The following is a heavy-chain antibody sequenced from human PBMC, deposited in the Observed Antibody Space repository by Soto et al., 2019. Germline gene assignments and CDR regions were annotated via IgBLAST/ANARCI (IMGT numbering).Heavy chain of an antibody. Sequence: SETLSRTCTVSGVSISSSSYYCGWIRHPPGKGLEGIGSIYYSGSTYYNPSLKSRVTISVDTSKNQSSLQLSSVTAADTAVYYCARLGTATINRFAEDFDYWGQGTLVTVSS. V-gene: IGHV4-39*01. J-gene: IGHJ4*02. CDR2: IYYSGST. CDR1: GVSISSSSYY. D-gene: IGHD5-12*01. CDR3: ARLGTATINRFAEDFDY.